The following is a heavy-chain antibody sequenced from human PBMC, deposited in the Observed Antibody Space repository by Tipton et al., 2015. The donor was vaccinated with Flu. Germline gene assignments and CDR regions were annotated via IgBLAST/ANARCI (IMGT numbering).Heavy chain of an antibody. CDR2: ISSSGSTI. D-gene: IGHD3-3*01. J-gene: IGHJ6*02. CDR1: GFTSSDYY. V-gene: IGHV3-11*01. CDR3: ATSAYDFSRGTGTTPYYYGMDV. Sequence: SLRLSCAASGFTSSDYYMSWIRQAPGKGLEWVSYISSSGSTIYYADSVKGRFTISRDNAKNSLYLQMNSLRAEDTAVYYCATSAYDFSRGTGTTPYYYGMDVWGQGTTVTVSS.